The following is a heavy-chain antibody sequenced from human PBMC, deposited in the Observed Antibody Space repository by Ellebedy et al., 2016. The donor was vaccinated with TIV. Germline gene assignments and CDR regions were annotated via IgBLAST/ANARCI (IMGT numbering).Heavy chain of an antibody. Sequence: ASVKVSXKTSGDSFTAHYMHWVRLAPGQGLEWMGRVNPATGGTDYAQNLQGRVTMTRDTSIDTAFLELSSLRSDDTAVYYCAREMSVDGRMYDYWGQGTLVTVSS. D-gene: IGHD6-19*01. CDR3: AREMSVDGRMYDY. CDR2: VNPATGGT. CDR1: GDSFTAHY. J-gene: IGHJ4*02. V-gene: IGHV1-2*02.